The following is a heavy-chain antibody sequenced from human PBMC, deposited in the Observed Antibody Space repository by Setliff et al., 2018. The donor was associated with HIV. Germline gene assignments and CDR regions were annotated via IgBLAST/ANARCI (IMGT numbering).Heavy chain of an antibody. J-gene: IGHJ6*02. V-gene: IGHV3-48*03. CDR3: ARDDSNYRQHGMDV. Sequence: GGSLRLSCAASGFTFSSYEMNWVRQAPGKGLEWVSYISSSGSTIYYADSVKGRFTISRDNAKNSLYLQMNSLRAEDAAVYYCARDDSNYRQHGMDVWGQGTTVTVSS. D-gene: IGHD4-4*01. CDR1: GFTFSSYE. CDR2: ISSSGSTI.